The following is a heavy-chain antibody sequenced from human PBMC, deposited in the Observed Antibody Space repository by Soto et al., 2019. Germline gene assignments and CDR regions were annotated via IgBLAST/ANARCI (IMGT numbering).Heavy chain of an antibody. V-gene: IGHV4-59*08. J-gene: IGHJ4*02. D-gene: IGHD2-21*01. Sequence: PSETLSLTCTFSGYSVSNSFWIWIRQPSGKGLEWIGFIHYSGTTNYNPSVKSRVTISVDTAKNQFSLKLTSVTAADTAVYYCARHPRTSGCERTFDYWGQGTMVTVSS. CDR3: ARHPRTSGCERTFDY. CDR1: GYSVSNSF. CDR2: IHYSGTT.